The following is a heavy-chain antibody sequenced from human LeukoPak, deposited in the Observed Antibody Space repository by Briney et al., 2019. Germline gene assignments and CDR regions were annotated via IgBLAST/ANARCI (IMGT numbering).Heavy chain of an antibody. D-gene: IGHD4-23*01. Sequence: GRSLRLSCAASGFTFSSYGVHWVRQAPSKGLEGGGVISYDGSNKYYADSVKGRFTISRDNSKNTLYLQMNSLRAEDTAVYYCAKQMRPVVTPGGDAFDIWGQGTMVTVSS. CDR1: GFTFSSYG. V-gene: IGHV3-30*18. CDR3: AKQMRPVVTPGGDAFDI. J-gene: IGHJ3*02. CDR2: ISYDGSNK.